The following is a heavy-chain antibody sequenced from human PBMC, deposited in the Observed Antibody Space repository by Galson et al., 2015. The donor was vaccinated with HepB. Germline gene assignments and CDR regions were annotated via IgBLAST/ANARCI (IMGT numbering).Heavy chain of an antibody. CDR1: GYTFTSYA. D-gene: IGHD4-11*01. J-gene: IGHJ5*02. V-gene: IGHV1-3*01. Sequence: SVKVSCKASGYTFTSYAMHWVRQAPGQRLEWMGWINAGNGNTKYSQKFQGRVTITRDTSASTAYMELSSLRSEDTAVYYCARVSYSRRWWFDPWGQGTLVTVSS. CDR2: INAGNGNT. CDR3: ARVSYSRRWWFDP.